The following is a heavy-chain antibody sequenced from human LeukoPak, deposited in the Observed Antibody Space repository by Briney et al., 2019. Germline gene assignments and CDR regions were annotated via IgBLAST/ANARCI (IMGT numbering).Heavy chain of an antibody. CDR3: ARVRYDFWSGYQGPFDY. CDR2: IIPIFGTA. J-gene: IGHJ4*02. D-gene: IGHD3-3*01. V-gene: IGHV1-69*05. Sequence: ASVKVSCKASGGTFSSYAISWVRQAPGQGLEWMGGIIPIFGTANYAQKFQGRVTITTDESTSTAYMELSSLRSEDTAVYYCARVRYDFWSGYQGPFDYWGQGTLVTVSS. CDR1: GGTFSSYA.